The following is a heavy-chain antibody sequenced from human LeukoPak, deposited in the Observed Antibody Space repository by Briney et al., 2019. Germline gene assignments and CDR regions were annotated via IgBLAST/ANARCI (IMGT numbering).Heavy chain of an antibody. J-gene: IGHJ5*02. Sequence: SSETLSLTCTVSGGSISSSSYYWGWIRQPPGKGLEWIGSIYYSGSTYYNPSLKSRVTISVDTSKNQFSLKLTSVTAADTAVYFCARGGYYGSGNDFRFDPWGQGTLVTVSS. CDR2: IYYSGST. D-gene: IGHD3-10*01. V-gene: IGHV4-39*07. CDR3: ARGGYYGSGNDFRFDP. CDR1: GGSISSSSYY.